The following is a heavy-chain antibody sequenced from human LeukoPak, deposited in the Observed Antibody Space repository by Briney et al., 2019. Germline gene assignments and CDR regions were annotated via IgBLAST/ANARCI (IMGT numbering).Heavy chain of an antibody. V-gene: IGHV3-21*01. J-gene: IGHJ4*02. Sequence: GGSLRLSCAASGFTFSSYAMSWVRQAPGKGLEWVSSISSSSSYIYYADSVKGRFTISRDDAKNSLYLQMNSLRAEDTAVYYCARERGYYGSGSSTYFDYWGQGTLVTVSS. D-gene: IGHD3-10*01. CDR1: GFTFSSYA. CDR2: ISSSSSYI. CDR3: ARERGYYGSGSSTYFDY.